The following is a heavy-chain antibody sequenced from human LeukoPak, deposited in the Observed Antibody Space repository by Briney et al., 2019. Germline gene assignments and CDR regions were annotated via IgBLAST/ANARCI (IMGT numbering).Heavy chain of an antibody. J-gene: IGHJ4*02. D-gene: IGHD5-18*01. CDR1: GFTFSSYA. Sequence: GGSPRLSCAASGFTFSSYAMHWVRQAPGKGLEWVAVISYDGSNKYYADSVKGRFTISRDNSKNTLYLQMNSLRAEDTAVYYCARESDTAMALSFDYWGQGTLVTVSS. CDR2: ISYDGSNK. V-gene: IGHV3-30-3*01. CDR3: ARESDTAMALSFDY.